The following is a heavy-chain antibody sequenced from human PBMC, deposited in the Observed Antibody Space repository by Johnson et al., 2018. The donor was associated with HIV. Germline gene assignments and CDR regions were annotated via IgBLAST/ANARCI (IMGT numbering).Heavy chain of an antibody. CDR2: ISYDGGNN. CDR1: GFTFSSYA. D-gene: IGHD4-23*01. Sequence: QVQLVESGGGVVRPGRSLRLSCAASGFTFSSYAMHWVRQAPGKGLEWVAVISYDGGNNYYADSVKGRLTISRDNSKNTLYLQINSLRTEDTAVYYCANLGDYSGLNGFDIWGQGTMVTVSS. V-gene: IGHV3-30-3*01. CDR3: ANLGDYSGLNGFDI. J-gene: IGHJ3*02.